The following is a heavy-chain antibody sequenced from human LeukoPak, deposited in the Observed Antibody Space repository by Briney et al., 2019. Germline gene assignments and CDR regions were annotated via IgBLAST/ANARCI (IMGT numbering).Heavy chain of an antibody. V-gene: IGHV3-23*01. CDR1: GFTFNSFA. CDR2: ISGSGGST. CDR3: ADESPFLDY. Sequence: GGSLSLFCAASGFTFNSFAMSWARQAPGKGREWVSVISGSGGSTYYADSVKGRFTISRDNSKNTLYRQMNSLRVEDTAVYYCADESPFLDYWGQGTLVTVSS. J-gene: IGHJ4*02.